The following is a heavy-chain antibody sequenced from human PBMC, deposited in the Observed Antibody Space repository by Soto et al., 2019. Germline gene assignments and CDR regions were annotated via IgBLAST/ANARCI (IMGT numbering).Heavy chain of an antibody. D-gene: IGHD6-13*01. CDR2: IYYSGST. CDR1: GGSISSYY. V-gene: IGHV4-59*01. J-gene: IGHJ5*02. Sequence: QVQLQESGPGLVKPSETLSLTCTVSGGSISSYYWSWIRQPPGKGLEWIGYIYYSGSTNYNPSLKCRVTISVDTSNNPFSLKMSSVTASDTAVYYCARAWGSSNWFDPWGQGTLVTVSS. CDR3: ARAWGSSNWFDP.